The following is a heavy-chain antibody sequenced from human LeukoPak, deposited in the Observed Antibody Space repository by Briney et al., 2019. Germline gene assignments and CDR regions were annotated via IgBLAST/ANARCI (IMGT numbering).Heavy chain of an antibody. Sequence: SGPTLVNPTQTLTLTCTFSGFSLTTSGMCVSWVRQPPGKALEWLALIDWDDDKSYSTSLKTRLTISKDTSKNQVVLTMTNMDPVDTATYYCARGSSHGFDYWGQGTLVTVSS. J-gene: IGHJ4*02. CDR3: ARGSSHGFDY. CDR1: GFSLTTSGMC. V-gene: IGHV2-70*20. CDR2: IDWDDDK.